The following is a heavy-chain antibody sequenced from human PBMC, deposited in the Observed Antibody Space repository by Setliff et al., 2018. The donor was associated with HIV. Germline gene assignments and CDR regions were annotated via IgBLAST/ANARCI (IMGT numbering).Heavy chain of an antibody. CDR1: GGTFNRHA. Sequence: SVKVSCKASGGTFNRHAISWQRQAPGQGLEWMGGTNPILGSANYAQKFQGRVTITTDESTSTAYMELSSLRSDDTAVYFCARDLAESAFIMIRGAGWFDPWGQGTLVTVSS. CDR2: TNPILGSA. J-gene: IGHJ5*02. D-gene: IGHD3-10*01. CDR3: ARDLAESAFIMIRGAGWFDP. V-gene: IGHV1-69*05.